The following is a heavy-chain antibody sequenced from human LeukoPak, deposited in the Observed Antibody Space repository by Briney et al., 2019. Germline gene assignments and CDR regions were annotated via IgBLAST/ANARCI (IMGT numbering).Heavy chain of an antibody. CDR1: GFTFSNYG. J-gene: IGHJ6*03. CDR3: VRGDFWSGYVYYMDV. V-gene: IGHV3-21*06. Sequence: GGSLRLSCAASGFTFSNYGMNWVRQAPGKGLEWVSSISNGGNYIYYADSPKGRFTISRDNAKNSLYLQMSTLRAEDTAVYYCVRGDFWSGYVYYMDVWGKGTTVTVSS. CDR2: ISNGGNYI. D-gene: IGHD3-3*01.